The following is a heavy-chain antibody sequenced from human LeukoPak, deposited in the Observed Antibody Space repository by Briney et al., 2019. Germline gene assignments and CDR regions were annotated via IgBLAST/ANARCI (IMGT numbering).Heavy chain of an antibody. CDR3: AKDLSAGHFDY. J-gene: IGHJ4*02. CDR1: GFTFRSYA. Sequence: GGSLRLSYAASGFTFRSYAMTWVRQAPGKGLEWVSTISMSGARTYYADSVEGRFTISRDNSKNTLYLQMNSLRPDDTAVYYCAKDLSAGHFDYWGQGSLVTVSS. CDR2: ISMSGART. V-gene: IGHV3-23*01. D-gene: IGHD6-13*01.